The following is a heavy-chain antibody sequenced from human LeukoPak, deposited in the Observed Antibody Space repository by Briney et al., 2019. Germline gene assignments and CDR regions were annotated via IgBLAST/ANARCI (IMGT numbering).Heavy chain of an antibody. J-gene: IGHJ4*02. CDR2: ISAYNGNT. V-gene: IGHV1-18*01. CDR3: AREGYYYDSSGYYYFWLVESETLPLGQSLDY. Sequence: ASVKVSCKASGYTFTSYGISWVRQAPGQGLEWMGWISAYNGNTNYAQKLQGRVTMTTDTSTSTAYMELRSLRSDDTAVYYCAREGYYYDSSGYYYFWLVESETLPLGQSLDYWGQGTLVTVSS. CDR1: GYTFTSYG. D-gene: IGHD3-22*01.